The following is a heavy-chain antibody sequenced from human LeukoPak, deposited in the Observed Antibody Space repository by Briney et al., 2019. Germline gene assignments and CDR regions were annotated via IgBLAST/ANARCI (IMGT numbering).Heavy chain of an antibody. CDR1: GFTSCSYS. D-gene: IGHD2-2*01. J-gene: IGHJ6*02. V-gene: IGHV3-21*01. Sequence: GGSLRLSCAASGFTSCSYSMNWVRQAPGKGLEWVSSISNSSSYIYYADSVKGRFTISRDTAKNSLYLQMRTLRAEDTRVYYCARVAPRTKVDCSSTSCYQYHYYGMDVWGRGTTVTVSS. CDR3: ARVAPRTKVDCSSTSCYQYHYYGMDV. CDR2: ISNSSSYI.